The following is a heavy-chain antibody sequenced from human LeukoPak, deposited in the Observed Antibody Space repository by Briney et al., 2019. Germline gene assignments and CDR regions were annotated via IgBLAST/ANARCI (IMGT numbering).Heavy chain of an antibody. V-gene: IGHV4-4*02. CDR3: ARDLTTVTTSWAFDI. D-gene: IGHD4-17*01. CDR1: GGSISSSNW. J-gene: IGHJ3*02. Sequence: SGTLSLTCAVSGGSISSSNWWSWVRQPPGKGLEWIGEIYHSGSTNYNPSLKSRVTISADKSKNQFSLKLSSVTAADTAVYYCARDLTTVTTSWAFDIWGQGTMVTVSS. CDR2: IYHSGST.